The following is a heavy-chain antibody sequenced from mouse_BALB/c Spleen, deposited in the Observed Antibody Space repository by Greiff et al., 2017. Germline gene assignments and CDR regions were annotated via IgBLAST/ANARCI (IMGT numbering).Heavy chain of an antibody. CDR1: GFTFSSFG. J-gene: IGHJ3*01. CDR3: ARGEVRRSAWFAY. CDR2: ISSGSSTI. V-gene: IGHV5-17*02. Sequence: EVMLVESGGGLVQPGGSLKLSCAASGFTFSSFGMHWVRQAPEKGLEWVAYISSGSSTIYYADTVKGRFTISRDNPKNTLFLQMTSLRSEDTAMYYCARGEVRRSAWFAYWGQGTLVTVSA. D-gene: IGHD2-14*01.